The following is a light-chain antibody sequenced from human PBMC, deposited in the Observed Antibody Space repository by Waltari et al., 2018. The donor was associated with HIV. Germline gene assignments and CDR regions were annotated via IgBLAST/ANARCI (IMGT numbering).Light chain of an antibody. V-gene: IGLV3-1*01. CDR2: QDN. CDR1: TLGRNY. CDR3: QTWHRSTAV. Sequence: SYELTQPPSVSVSSGQTASITCPGDTLGRNYVSWYQQRPAQSPVLVIYQDNKRPSDVPERFSGSNSGNAATLTISGTQAMDEADYYCQTWHRSTAVFGGGTKLSVL. J-gene: IGLJ2*01.